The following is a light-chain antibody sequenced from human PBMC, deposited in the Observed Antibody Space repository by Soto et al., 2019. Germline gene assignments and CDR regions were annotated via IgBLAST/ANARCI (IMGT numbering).Light chain of an antibody. CDR3: QQGHSYPWT. J-gene: IGKJ1*01. Sequence: DIQMTQSPSTLSASVGDRVTITCRASQSISSWLAWYQQRRGKAPKLLIYQASSLQSGVPSRCSGSGSGTEFTLTISSLQPDDFATYYCQQGHSYPWTFDQGTKVEMK. CDR2: QAS. CDR1: QSISSW. V-gene: IGKV1-5*03.